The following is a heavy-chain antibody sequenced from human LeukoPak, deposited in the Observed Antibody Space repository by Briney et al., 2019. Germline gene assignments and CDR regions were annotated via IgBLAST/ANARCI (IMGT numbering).Heavy chain of an antibody. CDR2: ISSISTTI. CDR3: AREYGGYVDS. Sequence: PGGSLRLSCAASGFTFSSYGMNWVRQAPGKGLEWVSYISSISTTIYYADSVKGRFIISGDNAKNSLYLQMNSLRDEDTAVYYCAREYGGYVDSWGQGTLVTVSS. V-gene: IGHV3-48*02. D-gene: IGHD4-23*01. CDR1: GFTFSSYG. J-gene: IGHJ4*02.